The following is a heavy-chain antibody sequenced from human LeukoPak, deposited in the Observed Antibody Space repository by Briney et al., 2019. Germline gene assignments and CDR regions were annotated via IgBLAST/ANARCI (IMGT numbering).Heavy chain of an antibody. V-gene: IGHV4-59*11. CDR2: IYYSGST. Sequence: SETLSLTCTVSGCSISSHYWSWIRQPPGKGLEWIGYIYYSGSTNYNPALKSRVTITLDTSKNQFSLKLSSVTAADTAVYYCARTNYYDSSGYRYYYYYYYMDVWGKGTTVTVSS. CDR1: GCSISSHY. CDR3: ARTNYYDSSGYRYYYYYYYMDV. J-gene: IGHJ6*03. D-gene: IGHD3-22*01.